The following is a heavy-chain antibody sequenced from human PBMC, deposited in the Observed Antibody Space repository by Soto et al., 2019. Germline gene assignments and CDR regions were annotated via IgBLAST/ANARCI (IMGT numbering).Heavy chain of an antibody. Sequence: ASVKVSCKASGCTFTSYGISWVRQAPGQGLEWMGWISAYNGNTNYAQKLQGRVTMTTDTSTSTAYMELRSLRSDDTAVYYCARVPPYYDILTGPGDYWGQGTLVTVSS. CDR1: GCTFTSYG. D-gene: IGHD3-9*01. J-gene: IGHJ4*02. CDR3: ARVPPYYDILTGPGDY. V-gene: IGHV1-18*01. CDR2: ISAYNGNT.